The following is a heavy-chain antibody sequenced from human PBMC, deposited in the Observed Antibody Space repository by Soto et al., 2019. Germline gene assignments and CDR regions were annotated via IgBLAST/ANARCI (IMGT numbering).Heavy chain of an antibody. D-gene: IGHD6-13*01. CDR1: GGSISSGDYY. CDR2: IYYSGST. J-gene: IGHJ5*02. V-gene: IGHV4-30-4*01. Sequence: SETLSLTCTVSGGSISSGDYYWSWIRQPPGKGLEWIGYIYYSGSTYYNPSLKSRVTISVDTSKNQFSLKLSSVTAADTVVYYCAREWSGYSSSWYHYNWFDPWGQGTLVTVSS. CDR3: AREWSGYSSSWYHYNWFDP.